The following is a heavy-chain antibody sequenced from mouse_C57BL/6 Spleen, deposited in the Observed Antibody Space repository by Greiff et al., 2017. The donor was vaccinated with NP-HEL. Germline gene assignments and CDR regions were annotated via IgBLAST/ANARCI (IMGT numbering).Heavy chain of an antibody. J-gene: IGHJ1*03. V-gene: IGHV1-55*01. D-gene: IGHD2-1*01. Sequence: QVQLKQSGAELVKPGASVKMSCKASGYTFTSYWITWVKQRPGQGLEWIGDIYPGSGSTNYNEKFKSKATLTVDTSSSTAYMQLSSLTSEDSAVYYCARPSLYYGNYGWYFDVWGTGTTVTVSS. CDR1: GYTFTSYW. CDR2: IYPGSGST. CDR3: ARPSLYYGNYGWYFDV.